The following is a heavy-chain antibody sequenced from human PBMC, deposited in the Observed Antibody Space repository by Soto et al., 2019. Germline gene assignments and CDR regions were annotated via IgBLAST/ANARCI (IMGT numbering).Heavy chain of an antibody. CDR2: INSDGSST. V-gene: IGHV3-74*01. Sequence: GGSLRLSCAASGLTFSSYWMHCVRQAPGKGLVCVSRINSDGSSTSYADSVKGRFTISRDNAKNTLYLQMNSLRAEDTAVYYCARDYGEAGSTAVFDMWGQGTMVTVSS. CDR3: ARDYGEAGSTAVFDM. D-gene: IGHD4-17*01. J-gene: IGHJ3*02. CDR1: GLTFSSYW.